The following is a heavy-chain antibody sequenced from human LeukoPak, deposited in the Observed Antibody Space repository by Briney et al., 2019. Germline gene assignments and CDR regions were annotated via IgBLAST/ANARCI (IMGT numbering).Heavy chain of an antibody. D-gene: IGHD1-14*01. CDR2: ISSRSSYI. CDR1: GFTFSSYS. CDR3: ARDSRRSFDY. Sequence: KSGGSLRLSCAASGFTFSSYSMNWVRQAPGKGLEWVSSISSRSSYIYYADSVQGRFTISRDNANNSLYLQMNSLRAEDTAVYYCARDSRRSFDYWGQGTLVTVSS. J-gene: IGHJ4*02. V-gene: IGHV3-21*01.